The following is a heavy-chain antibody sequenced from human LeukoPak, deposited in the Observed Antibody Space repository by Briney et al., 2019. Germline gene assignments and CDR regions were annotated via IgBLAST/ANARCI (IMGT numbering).Heavy chain of an antibody. D-gene: IGHD6-19*01. CDR1: GFTFSSYA. Sequence: GGSLRLSCAASGFTFSSYAMSWVRQAPGKGLEWVPAIRGSGGGTYHADSVKGRFTISRDNSKNTLYLQMHSLRDEDTALYYCVKAGIGVVGYFDYWGQGTLVTVSS. CDR2: IRGSGGGT. J-gene: IGHJ4*02. CDR3: VKAGIGVVGYFDY. V-gene: IGHV3-23*01.